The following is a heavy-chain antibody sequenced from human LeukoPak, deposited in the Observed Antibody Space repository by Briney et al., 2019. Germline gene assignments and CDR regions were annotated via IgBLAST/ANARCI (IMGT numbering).Heavy chain of an antibody. CDR1: GYTFTSNY. D-gene: IGHD6-19*01. CDR2: IYPRDGST. CDR3: ARGGAVADYNWFDP. J-gene: IGHJ5*02. V-gene: IGHV1-46*01. Sequence: ASVKVSCKASGYTFTSNYIHWVRQAPGQGLEWMGMIYPRDGSTSYAQKFQGRVTITADESTSTAYMELSSLRSEDTAVYYCARGGAVADYNWFDPWGQGTLVTVSS.